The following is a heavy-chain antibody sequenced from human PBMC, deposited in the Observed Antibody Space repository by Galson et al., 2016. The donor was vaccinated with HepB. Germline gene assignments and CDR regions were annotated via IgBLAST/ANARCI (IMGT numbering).Heavy chain of an antibody. D-gene: IGHD6-13*01. Sequence: SLRLSCAASGFIFSSYAMSWVRQAPGKGLEWVSGISGTEGHTYYADSVKGRFTISRVNSENTLSLQMSSLRAEDTAVYFCARLPFPSSSWSNYYFYNMDVWGQGTAVTVTS. CDR3: ARLPFPSSSWSNYYFYNMDV. CDR1: GFIFSSYA. V-gene: IGHV3-23*01. J-gene: IGHJ6*02. CDR2: ISGTEGHT.